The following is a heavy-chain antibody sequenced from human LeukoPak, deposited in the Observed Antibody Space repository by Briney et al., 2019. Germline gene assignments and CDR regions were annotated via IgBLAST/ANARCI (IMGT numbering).Heavy chain of an antibody. D-gene: IGHD6-6*01. CDR3: ARHESLEAFDY. J-gene: IGHJ4*02. CDR1: GGSISSSSYY. Sequence: SETLSLACTVSGGSISSSSYYWGWIRQPPGNGLEWIGSIYYSGSTYYNPSLKSRVTISVDTSKNQFSLKLSSVTAADTGVYYCARHESLEAFDYWGQGTLVTVSS. CDR2: IYYSGST. V-gene: IGHV4-39*01.